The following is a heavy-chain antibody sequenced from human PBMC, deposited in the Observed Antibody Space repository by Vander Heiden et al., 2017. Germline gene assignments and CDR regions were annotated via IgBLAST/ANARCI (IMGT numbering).Heavy chain of an antibody. CDR3: ARPRYCGSTSCPNWFDP. CDR2: ISPGGTSI. V-gene: IGHV3-11*01. CDR1: GFTFSDSY. D-gene: IGHD2-2*01. J-gene: IGHJ5*02. Sequence: QVQLATSGGGLVKPGGSLRLSCAPPGFTFSDSYMGWTRQAPGKGLEWISYISPGGTSIYYADSVKGRFTISRDNAKNSLYLQMNSLRAEDTAVYYCARPRYCGSTSCPNWFDPWGQGTLVTVSS.